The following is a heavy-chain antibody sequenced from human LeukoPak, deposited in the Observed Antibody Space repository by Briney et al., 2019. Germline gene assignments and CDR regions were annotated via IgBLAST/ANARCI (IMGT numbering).Heavy chain of an antibody. Sequence: GGSLRLSCAASGFTFSSYWVSWVRQAPGKGLEWVANIKQDGSEKYYVDSVKGRFTISRDNAKNSLYLQMNSLRAEDTAVYYCARDSPALDYGWYFDLWGRGTLVTVSS. CDR3: ARDSPALDYGWYFDL. CDR2: IKQDGSEK. V-gene: IGHV3-7*01. J-gene: IGHJ2*01. D-gene: IGHD3-16*01. CDR1: GFTFSSYW.